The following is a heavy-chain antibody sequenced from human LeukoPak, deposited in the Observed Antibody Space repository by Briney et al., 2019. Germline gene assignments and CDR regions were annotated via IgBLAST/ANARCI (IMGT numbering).Heavy chain of an antibody. Sequence: SETLSLTRTVSGGSISSSSYYWGWIRQPPGKGLEWIGSIYYSGSTYYNPSLKSRVTLSVDTSKNQFSLKLSSVTAADTAVYYCTRPISSGYYPFDPWGQGTLVTVSS. V-gene: IGHV4-39*01. CDR3: TRPISSGYYPFDP. CDR1: GGSISSSSYY. CDR2: IYYSGST. J-gene: IGHJ5*02. D-gene: IGHD3-22*01.